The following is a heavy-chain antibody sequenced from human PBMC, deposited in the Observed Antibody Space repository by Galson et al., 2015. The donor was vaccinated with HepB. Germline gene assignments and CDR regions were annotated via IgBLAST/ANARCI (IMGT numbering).Heavy chain of an antibody. Sequence: SVKVSCKASGYTFSSYYMNWVRQAPGQGLEWMGWINTNTGNPNYAQKFKGRFVFSSDNSASTAYLQMSSLKSEDTAVYYCARDGGTNRNVGLDYWGQGTVVTVSS. CDR2: INTNTGNP. CDR1: GYTFSSYY. CDR3: ARDGGTNRNVGLDY. J-gene: IGHJ4*01. V-gene: IGHV7-4-1*02. D-gene: IGHD1-1*01.